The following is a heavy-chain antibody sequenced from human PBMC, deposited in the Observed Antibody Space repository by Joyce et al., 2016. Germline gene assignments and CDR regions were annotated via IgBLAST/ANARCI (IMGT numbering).Heavy chain of an antibody. CDR2: ISGTIYYI. CDR3: ARGGISYYYAMDV. V-gene: IGHV3-21*01. D-gene: IGHD3-16*01. Sequence: QLVESGGGVVKPGGSLRLSCEASGSTFSSSSMSWFRQAPGKGLEWVAAISGTIYYIFHAETVRGRFTVSRDNAKKTLYLQMNSPRAEDSAVFYCARGGISYYYAMDVWGQGTTVTVSS. CDR1: GSTFSSSS. J-gene: IGHJ6*02.